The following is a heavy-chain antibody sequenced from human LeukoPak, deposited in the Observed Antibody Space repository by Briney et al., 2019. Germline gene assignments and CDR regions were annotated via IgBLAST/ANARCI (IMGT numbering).Heavy chain of an antibody. CDR2: IYHSGST. CDR1: GYSISSGYY. Sequence: TSETLSLTCTVSGYSISSGYYWGWIRQPPGKGLEWIGSIYHSGSTYHNPSLKSRVTISVDTSKNQFSLKLSSVTAADTAVYYCARDYGSGSFDYWGQGTLVTVSS. J-gene: IGHJ4*02. CDR3: ARDYGSGSFDY. V-gene: IGHV4-38-2*02. D-gene: IGHD3-10*01.